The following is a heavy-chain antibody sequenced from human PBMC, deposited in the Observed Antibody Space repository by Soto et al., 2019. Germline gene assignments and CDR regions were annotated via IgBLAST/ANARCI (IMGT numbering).Heavy chain of an antibody. V-gene: IGHV4-59*01. CDR3: ARKGIMITTNWFDP. D-gene: IGHD3-16*01. CDR2: IYYSGST. CDR1: GGSISSYY. J-gene: IGHJ5*02. Sequence: SETLSLTCTVSGGSISSYYWSWIRQPPGKGLEWIGYIYYSGSTNYNPSLKSRDTISVDTSKNQFSLKLSSVTAADTAVYYCARKGIMITTNWFDPWGQGTLVTVS.